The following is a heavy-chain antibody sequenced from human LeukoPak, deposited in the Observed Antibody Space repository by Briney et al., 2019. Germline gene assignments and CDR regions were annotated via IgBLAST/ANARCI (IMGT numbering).Heavy chain of an antibody. V-gene: IGHV4-59*01. Sequence: SETLSLTCTVSGGSISSYYWSWIRQPPGKGLEWIGYIYYSGSTNYNPSLKSRVTISVDTSKNQFSLKLSSVTAADTAVCYCARVRYGDRFDYWGQGTLVTVSS. J-gene: IGHJ4*02. CDR2: IYYSGST. CDR1: GGSISSYY. CDR3: ARVRYGDRFDY. D-gene: IGHD4-17*01.